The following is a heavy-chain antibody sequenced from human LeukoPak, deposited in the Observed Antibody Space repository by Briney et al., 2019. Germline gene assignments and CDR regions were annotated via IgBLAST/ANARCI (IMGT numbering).Heavy chain of an antibody. CDR2: ISPGNSDT. V-gene: IGHV5-51*01. CDR3: ARSSGSHYGGVDY. CDR1: GCVFATYW. Sequence: GDSLKISCKGSGCVFATYWIGWVRQMPGRGLEWMALISPGNSDTRYSPSFQGQVTISADKSISTAYLQWSSLKASDTAMYYCARSSGSHYGGVDYWGQGTLVTVSS. D-gene: IGHD1-26*01. J-gene: IGHJ4*02.